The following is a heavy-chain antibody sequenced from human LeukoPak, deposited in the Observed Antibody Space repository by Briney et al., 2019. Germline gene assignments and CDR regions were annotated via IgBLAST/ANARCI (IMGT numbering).Heavy chain of an antibody. J-gene: IGHJ4*02. Sequence: GGSMRLSCAAYGFTFSGYTMNWVRQAAGKGLEWVSSISSSSSYIYYAGSVKGRFTISRDNAKNSLYLQMNSLRAEDTAVYYCARDRSGAVAGTVDYWGQGTLVTVSS. V-gene: IGHV3-21*01. CDR1: GFTFSGYT. CDR3: ARDRSGAVAGTVDY. D-gene: IGHD6-19*01. CDR2: ISSSSSYI.